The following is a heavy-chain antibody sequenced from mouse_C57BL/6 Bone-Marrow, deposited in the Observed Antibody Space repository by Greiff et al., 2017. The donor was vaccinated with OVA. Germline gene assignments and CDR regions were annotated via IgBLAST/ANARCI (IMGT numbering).Heavy chain of an antibody. Sequence: EVQLQQSGPELVKPGASVKISCKASGYTFTDYYMNWVKQSHGKSLEWIGDINPNNGGTCYNQTFKGKATLSVDKSSSTAYMELRSLTSEDSAVYYFAEATDYFDYWGQGTTLTVSS. CDR2: INPNNGGT. CDR1: GYTFTDYY. V-gene: IGHV1-26*01. D-gene: IGHD1-1*01. CDR3: AEATDYFDY. J-gene: IGHJ2*01.